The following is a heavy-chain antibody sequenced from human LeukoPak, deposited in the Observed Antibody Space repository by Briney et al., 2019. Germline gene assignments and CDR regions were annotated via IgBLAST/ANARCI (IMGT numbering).Heavy chain of an antibody. CDR1: GGSISSYY. Sequence: SETLSLTCTVSGGSISSYYWSWIRQPPGKGLEWIGYIYYSGSTNYNPSLKSRVTISVDTSKNQFSLKLSSVTAADTAVYYCASNYGDYVYDAFDIWGQGTMVTVSS. J-gene: IGHJ3*02. CDR3: ASNYGDYVYDAFDI. V-gene: IGHV4-59*08. CDR2: IYYSGST. D-gene: IGHD4-17*01.